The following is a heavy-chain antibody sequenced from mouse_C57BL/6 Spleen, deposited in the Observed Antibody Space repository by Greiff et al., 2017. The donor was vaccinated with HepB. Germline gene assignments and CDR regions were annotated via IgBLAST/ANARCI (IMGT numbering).Heavy chain of an antibody. V-gene: IGHV5-9*01. J-gene: IGHJ1*03. CDR2: ISGGGGNT. CDR3: ARWDTPWYFDV. D-gene: IGHD3-3*01. CDR1: GFAFSSYT. Sequence: DVKLVESGGGLVKPGGSLKLSCAASGFAFSSYTMSWVRQTPEKRLEWVATISGGGGNTYYPDSVKGRFTISRDNAKNTLYLQMSRLRSEDTALYYCARWDTPWYFDVWGTGTTVTVSS.